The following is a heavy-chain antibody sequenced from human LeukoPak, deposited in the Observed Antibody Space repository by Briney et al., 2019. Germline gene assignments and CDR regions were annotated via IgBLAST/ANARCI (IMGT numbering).Heavy chain of an antibody. Sequence: PSETLSLTCTVSSGSISSYYWSWIRQPPGKGLEWIGYIYYSGSTNYNPSLKSRVTISVDTSKNQFSLKLSSVTAADTAVYYCARLPGFRDAFDIWGQGTMVTVSS. J-gene: IGHJ3*02. V-gene: IGHV4-59*08. CDR2: IYYSGST. CDR3: ARLPGFRDAFDI. CDR1: SGSISSYY.